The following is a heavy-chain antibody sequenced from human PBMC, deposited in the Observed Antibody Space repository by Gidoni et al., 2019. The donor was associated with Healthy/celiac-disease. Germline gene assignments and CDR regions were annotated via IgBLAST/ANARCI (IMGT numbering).Heavy chain of an antibody. CDR2: IYYSGST. CDR3: ARDPHYGGKDYYYYGMDV. Sequence: QVQLQESGPGLVKPSQTLSLTCTVSGVSISSGGYYWSWIRQHPGKGLEWIGYIYYSGSTYYNPSLKSRVTISVDTSKNQFSLKLSSVAAADTAVYYCARDPHYGGKDYYYYGMDVWGQGTTVTVSS. J-gene: IGHJ6*02. D-gene: IGHD4-17*01. V-gene: IGHV4-31*03. CDR1: GVSISSGGYY.